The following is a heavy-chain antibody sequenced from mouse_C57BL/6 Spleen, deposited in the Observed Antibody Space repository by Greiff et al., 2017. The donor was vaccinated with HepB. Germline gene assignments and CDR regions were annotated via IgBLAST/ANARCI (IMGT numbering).Heavy chain of an antibody. J-gene: IGHJ1*03. CDR1: GYTFTDYN. D-gene: IGHD1-1*01. Sequence: EVKLQQSGPELVKPGASVKMSCKASGYTFTDYNMHWVKQSHGKSLEWIGYINPNNGGTSYNQKFKGKATLTVNKSSSTAYMELRSLTSEDSAVYYCARNKNYYGSSPDWYFDVWGTGTTVTVSS. CDR3: ARNKNYYGSSPDWYFDV. CDR2: INPNNGGT. V-gene: IGHV1-22*01.